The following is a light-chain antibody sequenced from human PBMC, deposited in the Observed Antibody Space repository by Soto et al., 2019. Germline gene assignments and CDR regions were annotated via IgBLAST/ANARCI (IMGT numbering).Light chain of an antibody. CDR3: SSFTSSNTYV. J-gene: IGLJ1*01. CDR1: SSDICAYNR. CDR2: DVN. Sequence: QSALTQPPSVSGSPGQSVAISCTGTSSDICAYNRVSWYQQPPGTAPKLMIYDVNNRPSGVPDRFSGSKSGNTASLTISGLQADDEADYYCSSFTSSNTYVFGTGTKVTVL. V-gene: IGLV2-18*02.